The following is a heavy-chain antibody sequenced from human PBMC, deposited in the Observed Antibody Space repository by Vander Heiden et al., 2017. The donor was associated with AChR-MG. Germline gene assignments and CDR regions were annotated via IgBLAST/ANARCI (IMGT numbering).Heavy chain of an antibody. D-gene: IGHD3-9*01. J-gene: IGHJ4*02. V-gene: IGHV1-46*01. CDR3: ARDPRGVTGYYDY. Sequence: QVQLVQSGAEVQKPGASVRISCTASGYTFTGNYIHWVRQAPGQGLEWMGLIYPSVGTTDYAQKFQGRVTLTRDTSTNTVSMELSSLRPEDTATYFCARDPRGVTGYYDYWGQGTLVTVSS. CDR2: IYPSVGTT. CDR1: GYTFTGNY.